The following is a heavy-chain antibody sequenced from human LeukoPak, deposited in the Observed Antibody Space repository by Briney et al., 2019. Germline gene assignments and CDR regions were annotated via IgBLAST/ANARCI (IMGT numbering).Heavy chain of an antibody. Sequence: PGGSLRLSCAASGFTFSSYSMNWARQAPGKGLEWVSSISSSSSYIYYADSVKGRFTISRDNAKNSLYLQMNSLRAEDTAVYYCARMVVTAYYFDYWGQGTLVTVSS. J-gene: IGHJ4*02. CDR3: ARMVVTAYYFDY. CDR1: GFTFSSYS. V-gene: IGHV3-21*01. CDR2: ISSSSSYI. D-gene: IGHD2-15*01.